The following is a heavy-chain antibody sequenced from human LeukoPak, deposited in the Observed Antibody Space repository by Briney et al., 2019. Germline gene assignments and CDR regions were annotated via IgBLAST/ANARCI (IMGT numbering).Heavy chain of an antibody. CDR3: ASREGVRVGYFDY. Sequence: SETLSLTCAVYGGSFSGYYWSWIRQPPGKGLEWIGEINHSGSTHYNPSLKSRVTISVDTSKNQFSLKLSSVTAADTAVYYCASREGVRVGYFDYWGQGTLVTVSS. CDR2: INHSGST. V-gene: IGHV4-34*01. J-gene: IGHJ4*02. CDR1: GGSFSGYY. D-gene: IGHD3-10*01.